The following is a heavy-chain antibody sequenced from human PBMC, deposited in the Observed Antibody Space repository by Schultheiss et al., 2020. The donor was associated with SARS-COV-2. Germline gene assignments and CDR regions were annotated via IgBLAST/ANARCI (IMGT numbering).Heavy chain of an antibody. CDR2: INHSGST. CDR3: ARAAYYYDSSGYAFDY. D-gene: IGHD3-22*01. Sequence: SETLSLTCAVYGGSFSGYYWSWIRQPPGKGLEWIGEINHSGSTNYNPSLKSRVTISVDTSKNQFSLKLSSVTAADTAVYYCARAAYYYDSSGYAFDYWGQGTLVTVSS. CDR1: GGSFSGYY. V-gene: IGHV4-34*01. J-gene: IGHJ4*02.